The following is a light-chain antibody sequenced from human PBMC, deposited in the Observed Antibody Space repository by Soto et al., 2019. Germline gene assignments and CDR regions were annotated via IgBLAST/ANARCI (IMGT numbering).Light chain of an antibody. Sequence: EIVLRQSPGTLALSAGERATLSCRASQSVSSSYLAWYQQKPGQAPRLLIYGASSRATGIPDRFSGSGSGTDFTLTISRLEPEDFAVYYCQQYDSSPKTFGQGTKVDIK. CDR2: GAS. CDR3: QQYDSSPKT. CDR1: QSVSSSY. J-gene: IGKJ1*01. V-gene: IGKV3-20*01.